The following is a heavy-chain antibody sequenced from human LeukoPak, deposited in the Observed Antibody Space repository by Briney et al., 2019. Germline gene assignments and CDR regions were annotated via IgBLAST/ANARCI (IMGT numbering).Heavy chain of an antibody. J-gene: IGHJ4*02. CDR2: ISGDGGST. CDR3: AKDITPYSSSCDY. D-gene: IGHD6-6*01. Sequence: GGSLRLSCAASGFTFDDYAMHWVRQAPGKGLEWVSLISGDGGSTYYADSVKGRFTISRDNSKNSLYLQMDSLRTEDTALYYCAKDITPYSSSCDYSGKGTLVTVSS. CDR1: GFTFDDYA. V-gene: IGHV3-43*02.